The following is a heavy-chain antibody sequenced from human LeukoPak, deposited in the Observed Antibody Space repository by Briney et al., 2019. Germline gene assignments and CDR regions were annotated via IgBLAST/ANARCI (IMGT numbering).Heavy chain of an antibody. V-gene: IGHV1-2*02. CDR2: INPNSGGT. D-gene: IGHD1-26*01. CDR3: VRERLPRYFDL. J-gene: IGHJ2*01. CDR1: GYTFTGYY. Sequence: ASVKVSCKASGYTFTGYYMYWVRQAPGQGLEWMGWINPNSGGTNYAQKFQGRVTMTRDTSISTAYMELSRLRSDDTAVYYCVRERLPRYFDLWGRGTLVTVSS.